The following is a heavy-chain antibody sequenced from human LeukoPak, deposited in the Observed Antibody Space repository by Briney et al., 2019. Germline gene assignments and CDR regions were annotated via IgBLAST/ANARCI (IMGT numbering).Heavy chain of an antibody. J-gene: IGHJ4*02. CDR2: IYYSGST. CDR1: GGSISSYY. V-gene: IGHV4-59*08. Sequence: PSETLSLTCTVSGGSISSYYWSWIRQPPGKGLKWIGYIYYSGSTNYNPSLKSRVTISVDTSKNQFSLKLSSVTAADTAVYYCARRRSPQKVPLAGYFDYWGQGTLVTVSS. CDR3: ARRRSPQKVPLAGYFDY. D-gene: IGHD1-1*01.